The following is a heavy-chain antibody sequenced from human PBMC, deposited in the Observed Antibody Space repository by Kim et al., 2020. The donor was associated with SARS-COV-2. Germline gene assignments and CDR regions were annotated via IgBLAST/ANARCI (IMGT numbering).Heavy chain of an antibody. CDR2: INHSGST. J-gene: IGHJ2*01. Sequence: SETLSLTCAVYGGSFSGYYWSWIRQPPGKGLEWIGEINHSGSTNYNPSLKSRVTISVDTSKNQFSLKLSSVTAADTAVYYCARKVVPPLTTVTLTPKNWYFDLWGRGTLVTVSS. CDR1: GGSFSGYY. V-gene: IGHV4-34*01. CDR3: ARKVVPPLTTVTLTPKNWYFDL. D-gene: IGHD4-17*01.